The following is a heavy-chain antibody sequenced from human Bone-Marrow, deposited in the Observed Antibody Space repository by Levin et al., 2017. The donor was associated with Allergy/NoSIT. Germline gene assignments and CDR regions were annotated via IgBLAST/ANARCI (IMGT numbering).Heavy chain of an antibody. Sequence: GESLKISCTASGVTVGNNYFMWVRQAPGKGLEWVSHIYSGGDTNYADSVRGRFSISRDNSKNTLYLQMNSLRAEDTAVYHCAGGDSGSYHFDYWGQGTLVSVSS. CDR1: GVTVGNNY. V-gene: IGHV3-66*01. J-gene: IGHJ4*02. D-gene: IGHD1-26*01. CDR3: AGGDSGSYHFDY. CDR2: IYSGGDT.